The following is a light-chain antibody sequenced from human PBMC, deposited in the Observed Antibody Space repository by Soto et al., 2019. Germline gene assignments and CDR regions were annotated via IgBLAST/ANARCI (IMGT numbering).Light chain of an antibody. CDR3: QQYNSYPT. CDR1: QSISSW. V-gene: IGKV1-5*01. J-gene: IGKJ2*01. CDR2: DAS. Sequence: DIQMTQSPSTLSASVGDRVTITCRASQSISSWLAWYQQKPGKAPKLLIYDASSLESGVPSRFSGSGSGTEFPLTISSLQPDYFATYYCQQYNSYPTFSQGTKLEIK.